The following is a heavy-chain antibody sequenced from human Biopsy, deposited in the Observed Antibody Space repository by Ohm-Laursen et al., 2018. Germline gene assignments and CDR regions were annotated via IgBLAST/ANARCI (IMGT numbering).Heavy chain of an antibody. CDR1: GGSVSSGSYY. CDR3: AGRPWPNAFDI. V-gene: IGHV4-61*01. CDR2: IYYSGST. J-gene: IGHJ3*02. Sequence: GTLSLTCFVSGGSVSSGSYYWSWIRPPPGKGLVWIGYIYYSGSTNYNPSLKSRVTISVDTSRNQFSLKLSSVTAADTAVYYCAGRPWPNAFDIWGQGTMVTVSS. D-gene: IGHD5-12*01.